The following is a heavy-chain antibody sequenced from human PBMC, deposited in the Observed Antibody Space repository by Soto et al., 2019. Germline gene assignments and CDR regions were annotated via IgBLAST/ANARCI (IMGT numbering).Heavy chain of an antibody. CDR2: IKSKTDGGTT. V-gene: IGHV3-15*01. Sequence: KPGGSLRLSCAASGFTFSNAWMSWVRQAPGKGLEWVGRIKSKTDGGTTDYAAPVKGRFTISRDDSKNTLYLQMNSLKTEDTAVYYCTVNTVTRTPVRRAFPYGMDVWGQGTTVTVSS. CDR3: TVNTVTRTPVRRAFPYGMDV. D-gene: IGHD4-4*01. J-gene: IGHJ6*02. CDR1: GFTFSNAW.